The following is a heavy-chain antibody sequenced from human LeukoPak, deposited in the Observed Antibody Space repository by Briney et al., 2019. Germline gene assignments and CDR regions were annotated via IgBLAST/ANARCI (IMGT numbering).Heavy chain of an antibody. D-gene: IGHD2-21*02. CDR1: GFTFSSYG. CDR2: IRYDGSNK. Sequence: GGSLRLSCAASGFTFSSYGMHWVRQAPGKGLEWVAFIRYDGSNKYYADSVKGRFTISRDNSKNTLYLQMNSLRAEDTAVYYCAKPPPLGDWSTFSDYWGQGTLVTVSS. J-gene: IGHJ4*02. V-gene: IGHV3-30*02. CDR3: AKPPPLGDWSTFSDY.